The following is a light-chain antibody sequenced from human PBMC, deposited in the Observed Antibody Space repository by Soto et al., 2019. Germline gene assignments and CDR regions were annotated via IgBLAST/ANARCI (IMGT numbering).Light chain of an antibody. CDR3: CSYAGSSTPYV. Sequence: QSVLTQPASLSGSPGQSITISCTGTSSDVGSYNLVSWYQQHPGKAPKFMIYEGSKRPSGVSNRLSGSKSGNTASLTISGLQAEDEADYYCCSYAGSSTPYVFGTGTKVTVL. V-gene: IGLV2-23*01. CDR1: SSDVGSYNL. J-gene: IGLJ1*01. CDR2: EGS.